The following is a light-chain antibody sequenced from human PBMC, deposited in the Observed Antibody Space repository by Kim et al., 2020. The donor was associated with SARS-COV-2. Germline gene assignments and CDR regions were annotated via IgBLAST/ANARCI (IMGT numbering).Light chain of an antibody. CDR2: DAS. V-gene: IGKV3-20*01. CDR3: KQCGSSFYL. J-gene: IGKJ4*01. CDR1: QTIERNY. Sequence: EVVLTQSPDTLSLSPGEGATLSCRASQTIERNYLAWYQQKRGQAPRLLIYDASIRATGIPDRFSGSGSGTDFTLTISRLEPDDFAVYYCKQCGSSFYLFGGGTKVEI.